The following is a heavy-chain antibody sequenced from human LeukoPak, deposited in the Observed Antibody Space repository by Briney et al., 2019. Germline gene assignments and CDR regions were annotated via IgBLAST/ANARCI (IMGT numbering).Heavy chain of an antibody. D-gene: IGHD1-1*01. CDR3: VRDYNWCLDY. CDR2: IKSDSSTI. CDR1: GLTFSSFS. V-gene: IGHV3-48*01. J-gene: IGHJ4*02. Sequence: GGSLRLSCATSGLTFSSFSMNWVRQAPGKGLEWISYIKSDSSTIYYADSVKGRFTISRDKAKNSLYLQMNSLRAEDTAVYYCVRDYNWCLDYWGQGTLVTVSS.